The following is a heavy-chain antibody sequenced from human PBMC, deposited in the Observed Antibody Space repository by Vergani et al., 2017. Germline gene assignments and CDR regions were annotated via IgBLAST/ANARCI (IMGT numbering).Heavy chain of an antibody. D-gene: IGHD3-10*01. CDR2: VSFRGDT. CDR1: GASVNSYY. Sequence: QVKLQESGPGLVKPSETLSLTCTVSGASVNSYYWSWIRQPPGKGLEWMGYVSFRGDTLYDPSVKGRMTISLNTSGNQFSLYLTSVTAADTAVYYCARSRIYYGAGSPDYWRERRLVTVSS. CDR3: ARSRIYYGAGSPDY. J-gene: IGHJ4*02. V-gene: IGHV4-59*02.